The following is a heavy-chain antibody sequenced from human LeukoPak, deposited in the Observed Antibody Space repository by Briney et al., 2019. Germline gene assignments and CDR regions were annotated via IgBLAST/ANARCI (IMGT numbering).Heavy chain of an antibody. Sequence: SETLSLTCTVSGGSISSGGYYWSWIRQHPGKGLEWIGYIYYSGSTYYNPSLKSRVTISVDTSKNQFSLKLSSVTAADTAVYYCARDRCSSTSCYGYYYYGMDVWGQGTTVTVSS. V-gene: IGHV4-31*03. CDR2: IYYSGST. CDR3: ARDRCSSTSCYGYYYYGMDV. CDR1: GGSISSGGYY. J-gene: IGHJ6*02. D-gene: IGHD2-2*01.